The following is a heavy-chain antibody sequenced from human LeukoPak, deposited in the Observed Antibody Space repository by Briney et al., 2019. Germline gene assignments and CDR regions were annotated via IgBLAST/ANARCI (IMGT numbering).Heavy chain of an antibody. J-gene: IGHJ6*03. D-gene: IGHD6-13*01. Sequence: ASVKVSCKASGYTFRSYDINWVRQATGQGLEWMGWMNPNSGNTGYAQKFQGRVTMTRNTSISTAYMEVSSLRSEDTAVYYCARGTVAVAGTDYYYYMDVWGKGTTVTISS. CDR2: MNPNSGNT. V-gene: IGHV1-8*01. CDR1: GYTFRSYD. CDR3: ARGTVAVAGTDYYYYMDV.